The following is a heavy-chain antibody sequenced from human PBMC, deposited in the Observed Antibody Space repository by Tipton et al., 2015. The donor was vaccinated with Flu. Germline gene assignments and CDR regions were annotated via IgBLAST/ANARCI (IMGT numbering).Heavy chain of an antibody. V-gene: IGHV3-30*03. CDR3: AREGRDYYDYYGMDV. J-gene: IGHJ6*02. CDR2: LSHDGSSK. CDR1: AFTFSKCW. Sequence: SLRLSCAASVSAFTFSKCWMHWVRQAPGKGLEWVAALSHDGSSKYYGDSVRGRFTISRDNSKNMLFLQMDSLRAEDTALYYCAREGRDYYDYYGMDVWGQGTTVTVSS.